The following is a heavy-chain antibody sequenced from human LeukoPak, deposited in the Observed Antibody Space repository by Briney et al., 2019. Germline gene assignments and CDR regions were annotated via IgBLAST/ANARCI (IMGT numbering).Heavy chain of an antibody. J-gene: IGHJ4*02. CDR1: GGSISSYY. CDR2: IYYSGST. D-gene: IGHD3-10*01. V-gene: IGHV4-59*01. Sequence: SETLSLTCTVSGGSISSYYWSWIRPPPGRGLEWIGYIYYSGSTNYNPSLKSRVTISVDTSKNQFSLKLSSVTAADTAVYYCARVRIGRGVIDYWGQGTLVTVSS. CDR3: ARVRIGRGVIDY.